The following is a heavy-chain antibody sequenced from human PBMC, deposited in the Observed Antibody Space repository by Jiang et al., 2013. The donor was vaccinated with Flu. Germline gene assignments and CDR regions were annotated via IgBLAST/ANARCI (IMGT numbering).Heavy chain of an antibody. Sequence: LLKPSETLSLTCTVSGGSISSYYWSWIRQPPGKGLEWIGYIYYSGSINYNPSLKSRVTISVDTSKNQFSLKLSSVTAADTAVYYCARVRGSSSGIIDYWGQGTLVTVSS. CDR2: IYYSGSI. J-gene: IGHJ4*02. CDR3: ARVRGSSSGIIDY. D-gene: IGHD6-13*01. V-gene: IGHV4-59*01. CDR1: GGSISSYY.